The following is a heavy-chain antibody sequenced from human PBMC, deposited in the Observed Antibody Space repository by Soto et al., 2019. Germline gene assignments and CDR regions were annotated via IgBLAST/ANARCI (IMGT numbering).Heavy chain of an antibody. V-gene: IGHV1-69*10. CDR1: GGTFSSYA. CDR2: ITPFSGDV. D-gene: IGHD1-26*01. CDR3: ASGGAGSGPFTWELPDH. Sequence: GASVKVSCKASGGTFSSYAISWVRQAPGQGLEWMGWITPFSGDVHYAQKFQERVTITRDRSINTAYMQMSSLRSEDTAMYFCASGGAGSGPFTWELPDHWGQGTLVTVSS. J-gene: IGHJ4*02.